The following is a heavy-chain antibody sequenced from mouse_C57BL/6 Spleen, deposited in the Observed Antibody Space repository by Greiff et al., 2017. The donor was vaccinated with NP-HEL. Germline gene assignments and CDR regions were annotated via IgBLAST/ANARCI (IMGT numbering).Heavy chain of an antibody. D-gene: IGHD1-2*01. V-gene: IGHV1-15*01. CDR2: IDPETGGT. J-gene: IGHJ4*01. Sequence: QVQLQQSGAELVRPGASVTLSCKASGYTFTDYEMHWVKQTPVHGLEWIGAIDPETGGTAYNQKFKGKAILTADKSSSTAYMELRSLTSEDSAVYYCTRGGTAGAMDYWGQGTSVTVSS. CDR1: GYTFTDYE. CDR3: TRGGTAGAMDY.